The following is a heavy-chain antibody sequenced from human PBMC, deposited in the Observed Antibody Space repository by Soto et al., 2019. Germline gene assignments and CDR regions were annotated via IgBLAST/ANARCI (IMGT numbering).Heavy chain of an antibody. CDR3: ARELELVLDY. J-gene: IGHJ4*02. D-gene: IGHD6-13*01. V-gene: IGHV3-30-3*01. Sequence: QVQLVESGGGVVQPGRSLRLSCAASGLTFSSYAMHWVRQAPGKGLEWLAVISYDGSDKNYADSVKGRFTISRDNSKNTLDLQMNSLRAEDTAVYYWARELELVLDYWGQGTLVTVSS. CDR1: GLTFSSYA. CDR2: ISYDGSDK.